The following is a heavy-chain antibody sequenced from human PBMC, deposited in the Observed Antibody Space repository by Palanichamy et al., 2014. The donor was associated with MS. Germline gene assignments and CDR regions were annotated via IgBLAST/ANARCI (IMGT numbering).Heavy chain of an antibody. D-gene: IGHD2-2*01. CDR3: ARERHCISSTCYVGDAFDI. CDR1: GFTFNSYW. J-gene: IGHJ3*02. V-gene: IGHV3-7*03. CDR2: IKQDGSET. Sequence: EVQLVESGGGLVQPGGSLRLSCAASGFTFNSYWMSWVRQAPGKGLEWVASIKQDGSETYYVDSVKGRFTISRDNARNSLYLQMNSLGAEDTAVFYCARERHCISSTCYVGDAFDIRGQGTMVTVSS.